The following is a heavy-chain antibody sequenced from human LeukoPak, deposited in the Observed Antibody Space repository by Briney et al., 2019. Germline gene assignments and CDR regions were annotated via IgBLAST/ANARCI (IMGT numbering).Heavy chain of an antibody. V-gene: IGHV3-48*03. CDR1: GFTFSSYE. CDR2: IGSSGSTI. Sequence: GGSLRLSCAASGFTFSSYEMNWVRQAPGKGLEWVSYIGSSGSTIYYADSVKGRFTISRDNAKNSLYLQMNSLRAEDTAVYYCARDLAPIDYWGQGTLVTVSS. J-gene: IGHJ4*02. D-gene: IGHD3-16*01. CDR3: ARDLAPIDY.